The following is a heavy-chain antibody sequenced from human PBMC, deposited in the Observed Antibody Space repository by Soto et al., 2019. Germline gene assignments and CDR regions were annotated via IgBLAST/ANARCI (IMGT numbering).Heavy chain of an antibody. V-gene: IGHV5-51*01. Sequence: GESLKISCQGSGYSFSSYWIGWVRQMPVKGLEWMGIIYPGDSDTRYSPSFQGQVTISADKSISTAYLQWSSLKASDTAVYFCAKARVRIVGANSFDYWGQGTPLTVSS. D-gene: IGHD1-26*01. CDR3: AKARVRIVGANSFDY. CDR1: GYSFSSYW. J-gene: IGHJ4*02. CDR2: IYPGDSDT.